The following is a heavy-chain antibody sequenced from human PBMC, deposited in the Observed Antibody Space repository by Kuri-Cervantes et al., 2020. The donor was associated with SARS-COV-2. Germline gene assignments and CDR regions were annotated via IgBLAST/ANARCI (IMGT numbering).Heavy chain of an antibody. CDR3: VGHGSSSI. V-gene: IGHV3-23*01. CDR2: ISGSGGST. Sequence: GGSLRLSCAASGFTFSSYAMSWVRQAPGKGLEWVSAISGSGGSTYYADFVKGRFTTSRDDSKNTLYVHMNSLRVDDTAVYYCVGHGSSSIWGQGTLVTVSS. J-gene: IGHJ4*02. D-gene: IGHD6-13*01. CDR1: GFTFSSYA.